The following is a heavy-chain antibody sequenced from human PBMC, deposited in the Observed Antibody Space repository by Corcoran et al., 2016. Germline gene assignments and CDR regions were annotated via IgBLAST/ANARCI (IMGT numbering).Heavy chain of an antibody. D-gene: IGHD3-10*01. CDR3: ARGGLLPGDWFDP. CDR1: GGSISSYY. V-gene: IGHV4-59*01. J-gene: IGHJ5*02. CDR2: IYYSGSN. Sequence: PSETLSLTCTVSGGSISSYYWSWIRQTPGKGMEWIGYIYYSGSNTSNPSLKSRVTISVDTSTNQFSLKLSSVTAADTAVYYCARGGLLPGDWFDPWGQVTLVTVSS.